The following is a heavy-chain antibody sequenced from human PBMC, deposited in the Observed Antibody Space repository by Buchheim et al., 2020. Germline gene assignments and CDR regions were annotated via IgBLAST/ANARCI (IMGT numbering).Heavy chain of an antibody. CDR1: GYTFTSYY. J-gene: IGHJ4*02. D-gene: IGHD6-6*01. V-gene: IGHV1-46*01. Sequence: QVQLVQSGAEVKKPGASVKVSCKASGYTFTSYYMHWVRQAPGQGLEWMGIINPSGGSTSYAQKFQGRVTMTRDTSTSTVYLELSSLRSEDTAVYYCAILGGGNIAARYLDYWGQGTL. CDR3: AILGGGNIAARYLDY. CDR2: INPSGGST.